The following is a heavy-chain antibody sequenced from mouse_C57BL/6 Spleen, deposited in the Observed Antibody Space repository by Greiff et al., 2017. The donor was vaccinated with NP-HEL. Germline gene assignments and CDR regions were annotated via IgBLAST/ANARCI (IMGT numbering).Heavy chain of an antibody. D-gene: IGHD2-2*01. CDR1: GYTFTSYT. CDR2: INPSSGYT. J-gene: IGHJ1*03. CDR3: ARTVTTEYFDV. V-gene: IGHV1-4*01. Sequence: VKLMESGAELARPGASVKMSCKASGYTFTSYTMHWVKQRPGQGLEWIGYINPSSGYTKYNQKFKDKATLTADKSSSTAYMQLSSLTSEDSAVYYCARTVTTEYFDVWGTGTTVTVSS.